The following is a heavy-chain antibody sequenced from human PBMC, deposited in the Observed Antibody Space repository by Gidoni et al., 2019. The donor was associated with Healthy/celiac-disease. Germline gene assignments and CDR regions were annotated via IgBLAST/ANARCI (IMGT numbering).Heavy chain of an antibody. D-gene: IGHD2-2*01. CDR2: IYHSGST. J-gene: IGHJ5*02. V-gene: IGHV4-38-2*02. CDR3: ARDSPNIVVVPAATRWFDP. CDR1: GYSISSGYY. Sequence: QVQLQESGPGLVKPSETLSLTCAVSGYSISSGYYWGWIRQPPGKGLGWIGSIYHSGSTYYNPSLKSRVTISVDTSKNQFSLKLSSVTAADTAVYYCARDSPNIVVVPAATRWFDPWGQGTLVTVSS.